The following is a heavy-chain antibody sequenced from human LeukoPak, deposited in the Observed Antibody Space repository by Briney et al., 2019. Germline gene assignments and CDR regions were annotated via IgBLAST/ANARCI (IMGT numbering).Heavy chain of an antibody. CDR3: ARSYSSGWLQFDY. CDR2: IYYSGST. Sequence: SETLSLTCTASGGSISSYYWSWIRQPPGKGLERIGYIYYSGSTNYNPSLKSRVTISVDTSKNQFSLKLSSVTAADTAVYYCARSYSSGWLQFDYWGQGTLVTVSS. V-gene: IGHV4-59*08. J-gene: IGHJ4*02. CDR1: GGSISSYY. D-gene: IGHD6-19*01.